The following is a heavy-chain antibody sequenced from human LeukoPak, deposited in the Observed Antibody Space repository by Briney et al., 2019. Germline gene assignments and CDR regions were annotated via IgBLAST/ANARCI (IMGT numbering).Heavy chain of an antibody. J-gene: IGHJ1*01. CDR1: GFTFSDYY. D-gene: IGHD3-22*01. Sequence: GGSLRLSCAASGFTFSDYYMSWIRQAPGKGLEWVSYISSSSSYTNYADSVKGRFTISRDNAKNSLYLQMNSLRAEDTAAYYCARDQRDYYDSSGNGYFQHWGQGTLVTVSS. CDR3: ARDQRDYYDSSGNGYFQH. CDR2: ISSSSSYT. V-gene: IGHV3-11*06.